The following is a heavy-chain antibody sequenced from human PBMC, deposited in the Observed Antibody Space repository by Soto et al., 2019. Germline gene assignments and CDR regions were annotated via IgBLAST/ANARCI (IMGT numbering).Heavy chain of an antibody. V-gene: IGHV4-31*03. J-gene: IGHJ6*02. Sequence: SETLSLTCTVSGGSISSGGYYWSWIRQHPGKGLEWIGYIYYSGSTYYNPSLKSRVTISVDTSKNQFSLKLSSVTAADTAVYYCARDSHCSSTSCQYGYYYYGMDVWGQGTTVTVSS. CDR2: IYYSGST. CDR1: GGSISSGGYY. CDR3: ARDSHCSSTSCQYGYYYYGMDV. D-gene: IGHD2-2*01.